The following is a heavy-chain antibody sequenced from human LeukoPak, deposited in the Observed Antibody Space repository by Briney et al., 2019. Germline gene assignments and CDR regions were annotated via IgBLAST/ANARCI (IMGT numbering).Heavy chain of an antibody. D-gene: IGHD6-13*01. V-gene: IGHV1-3*01. Sequence: ASVNVSCKASGYTFTSYAMHWVRQAPGQRLEWMGWINAGNGNTKYSQKFQGRVTITRDTSASTAYMELSSLRSEDTAVYYCAREPSSSWYGGFDYWGQGTLVTVSS. CDR2: INAGNGNT. J-gene: IGHJ4*02. CDR1: GYTFTSYA. CDR3: AREPSSSWYGGFDY.